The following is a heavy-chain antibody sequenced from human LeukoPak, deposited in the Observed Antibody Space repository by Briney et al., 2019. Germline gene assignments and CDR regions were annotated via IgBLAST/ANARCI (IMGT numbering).Heavy chain of an antibody. CDR2: IYENGGTT. V-gene: IGHV3-23*01. J-gene: IGHJ4*02. CDR1: GFTFRSHA. D-gene: IGHD2-21*01. Sequence: GGSLRLSCVGSGFTFRSHAMSWVRQAPAMGPEFVSGIYENGGTTYYADSVKGRFSISRDNSKNTLYLQMDSLRGEDTAVYYCAKDFRIGYSAHFDYWGQGALVTVSS. CDR3: AKDFRIGYSAHFDY.